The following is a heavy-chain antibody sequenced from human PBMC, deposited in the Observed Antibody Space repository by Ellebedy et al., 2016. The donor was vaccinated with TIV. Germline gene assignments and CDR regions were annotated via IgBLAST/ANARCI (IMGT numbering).Heavy chain of an antibody. J-gene: IGHJ2*01. V-gene: IGHV3-33*03. CDR3: AGSSAFVGGLP. D-gene: IGHD3-16*01. CDR2: IWYDGSNK. CDR1: GFTFSSYG. Sequence: GGSLRLSXAASGFTFSSYGMHWVRQAPGKGLEWVAVIWYDGSNKYYADSVKGRFTISRDNAKNSLYLQMNSLRPEDTAVYYCAGSSAFVGGLPWGRGTLVTVSS.